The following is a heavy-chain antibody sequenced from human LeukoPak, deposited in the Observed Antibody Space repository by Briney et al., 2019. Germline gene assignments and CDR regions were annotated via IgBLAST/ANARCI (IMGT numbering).Heavy chain of an antibody. CDR2: LNQDGRDK. CDR3: ARDRGSGWEVHPDY. J-gene: IGHJ4*02. Sequence: PGGSLRLSCVASGFSFSSNWMGWVRQAPGKGLEWVANLNQDGRDKYYVDSVKGRFTISRDNAKNSPYLQMNSLKVEDTAVYYCARDRGSGWEVHPDYWGQGTLVTVTS. CDR1: GFSFSSNW. D-gene: IGHD6-19*01. V-gene: IGHV3-7*01.